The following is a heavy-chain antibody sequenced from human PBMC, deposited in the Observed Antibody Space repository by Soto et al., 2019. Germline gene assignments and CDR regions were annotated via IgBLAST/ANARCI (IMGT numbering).Heavy chain of an antibody. CDR2: INPSGGST. Sequence: SVQVSFKGSGYSFTRYYMHWGRKAPGQGLEWMGIINPSGGSTSYAQKFQGRVTMTRDTSTSTVYMELSSLRSEDTAVYYCARVPRKYYDSSGQPFDYWGQGTLAPVS. D-gene: IGHD3-22*01. CDR3: ARVPRKYYDSSGQPFDY. V-gene: IGHV1-46*01. J-gene: IGHJ4*02. CDR1: GYSFTRYY.